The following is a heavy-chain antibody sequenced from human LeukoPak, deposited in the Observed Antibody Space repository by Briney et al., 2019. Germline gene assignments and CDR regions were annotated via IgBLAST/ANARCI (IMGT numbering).Heavy chain of an antibody. V-gene: IGHV3-30*18. CDR3: AKDMIGGYCSGAACYRPPSI. CDR2: ISYDGRNK. D-gene: IGHD2-15*01. J-gene: IGHJ4*02. Sequence: PGGSLRLSCAASGFIFSSYGMHWVRQAPGRGLEWVAVISYDGRNKYYGDSVKGRFTISRDNSKNTLYLEMNGLSAEDTAVYYCAKDMIGGYCSGAACYRPPSIWGQGTLVSVSS. CDR1: GFIFSSYG.